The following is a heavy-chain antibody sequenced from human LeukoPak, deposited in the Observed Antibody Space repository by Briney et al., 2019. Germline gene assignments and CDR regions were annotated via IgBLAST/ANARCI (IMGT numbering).Heavy chain of an antibody. CDR2: IYSGGST. Sequence: GGSLRLSCAASGFTVSSNYMSWVRQAPGKGLEWVSVIYSGGSTYYSDSVKGRFTISTNNYNNTLYVQMNSMRAEDRAVFCGATAVYSGYDFGYWGQGTLVPVPS. J-gene: IGHJ1*01. CDR1: GFTVSSNY. D-gene: IGHD5-12*01. CDR3: ATAVYSGYDFGY. V-gene: IGHV3-53*01.